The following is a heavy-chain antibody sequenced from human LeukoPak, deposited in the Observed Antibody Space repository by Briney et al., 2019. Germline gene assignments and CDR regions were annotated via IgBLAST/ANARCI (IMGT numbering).Heavy chain of an antibody. CDR2: IYTSGST. CDR1: GGSISSYY. CDR3: ARISDILTGYYTEAFDI. V-gene: IGHV4-4*09. D-gene: IGHD3-9*01. Sequence: SETLSLTCTVSGGSISSYYWSWIRHPPGKGLEWIGYIYTSGSTNYNPSLKSRVTISVDTSKNQFSLKLSSVTAADTAVYYCARISDILTGYYTEAFDIWGQGTMVTVSS. J-gene: IGHJ3*02.